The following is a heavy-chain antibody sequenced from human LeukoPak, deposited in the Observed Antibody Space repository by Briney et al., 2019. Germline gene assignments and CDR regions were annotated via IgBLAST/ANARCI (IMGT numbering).Heavy chain of an antibody. CDR2: ISSSGSTM. CDR1: GFTFSSYE. J-gene: IGHJ4*02. Sequence: PGGSLRLSCAASGFTFSSYEMNWVRQAPGKGLEWVSYISSSGSTMYYADSVKGRFTISRDNAKNSLYLQMNSLRAEDTAVYYCARGRSRSDYWGQGTLVTVSS. V-gene: IGHV3-48*03. D-gene: IGHD6-13*01. CDR3: ARGRSRSDY.